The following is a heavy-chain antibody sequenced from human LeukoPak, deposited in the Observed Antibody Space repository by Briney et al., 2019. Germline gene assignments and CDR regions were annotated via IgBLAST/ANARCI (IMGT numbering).Heavy chain of an antibody. D-gene: IGHD2-21*01. Sequence: HPGESLRLSCAASGFTFSSYAMSWVRQAPGKGLEWVSTISGGGGSTYYADSVKGRFTISRDNSKNTLCLQMNSLRDEDTAVYYCAKDAGLLPDVWGQGTLVTVSS. CDR2: ISGGGGST. CDR3: AKDAGLLPDV. V-gene: IGHV3-23*01. J-gene: IGHJ4*02. CDR1: GFTFSSYA.